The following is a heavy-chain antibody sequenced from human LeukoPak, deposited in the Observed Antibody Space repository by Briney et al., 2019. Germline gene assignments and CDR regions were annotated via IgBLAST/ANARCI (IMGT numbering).Heavy chain of an antibody. V-gene: IGHV1-18*01. D-gene: IGHD6-6*01. CDR2: ISAYNGNT. J-gene: IGHJ4*02. CDR3: ASWGPSIAARLVSDY. Sequence: WASVKVSCKASGYTFTSYGISWVRQAPGQGLEWMGWISAYNGNTNYAQKLQGRVTMTTDTSTSTAYMELRSLRSDDTAVYYCASWGPSIAARLVSDYWGQGTLVTVSS. CDR1: GYTFTSYG.